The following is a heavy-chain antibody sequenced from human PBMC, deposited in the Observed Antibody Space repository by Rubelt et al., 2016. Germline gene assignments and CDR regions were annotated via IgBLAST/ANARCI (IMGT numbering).Heavy chain of an antibody. D-gene: IGHD6-6*01. J-gene: IGHJ3*01. CDR1: GGSISPSSYY. Sequence: QLQVQESGPGLVKRSETLSLTCTVSGGSISPSSYYWGWVRQPQGKGLEWMGYFYSRGGTNYNTSLKTQVTVPGDQSRNQFSLKVTSGTAADTAVYYCTRESSSSSFSFDAWGQGTVVSVSS. V-gene: IGHV4-61*05. CDR3: TRESSSSSFSFDA. CDR2: FYSRGGT.